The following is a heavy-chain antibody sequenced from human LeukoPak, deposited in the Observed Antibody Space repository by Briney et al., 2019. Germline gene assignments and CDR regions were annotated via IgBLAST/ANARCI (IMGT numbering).Heavy chain of an antibody. CDR2: INSNNGGT. D-gene: IGHD3-22*01. V-gene: IGHV1-2*02. J-gene: IGHJ4*02. CDR3: ASPAPYYDNSGYYPLDY. CDR1: VYTFTYYY. Sequence: ASVTVSFKSSVYTFTYYYMHWVGQAPGQGLEGMGWINSNNGGTNYAQKFQGRVTMTRDTSISTAYMELSSLRSDDTAVYYCASPAPYYDNSGYYPLDYWGQGTLVTVSS.